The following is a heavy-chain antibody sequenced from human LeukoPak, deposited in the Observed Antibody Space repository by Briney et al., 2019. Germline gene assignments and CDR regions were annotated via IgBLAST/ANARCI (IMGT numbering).Heavy chain of an antibody. Sequence: SVKVSCKASGYTFTSYYMHWVRQAPGQGLEWMGGIIPIFGTANYAQKFQGRVTITADESTSTAYMELSSLRSEDTAVYYCARGPPTVPGWFDPWGQGTLVTVSS. J-gene: IGHJ5*02. CDR1: GYTFTSYY. D-gene: IGHD4-17*01. CDR2: IIPIFGTA. V-gene: IGHV1-69*13. CDR3: ARGPPTVPGWFDP.